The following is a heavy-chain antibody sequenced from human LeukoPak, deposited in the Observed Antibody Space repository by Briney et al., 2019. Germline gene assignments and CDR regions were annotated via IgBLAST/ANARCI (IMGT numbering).Heavy chain of an antibody. D-gene: IGHD6-6*01. CDR2: FDPEDGET. CDR1: GYTLTELS. J-gene: IGHJ6*02. CDR3: ATDWRKVARPMRAYYYYGMDV. Sequence: ASVKVSCKASGYTLTELSMHWVRQAPGKGLEWMGGFDPEDGETIYAQKFQGRVTMTEDTSTDTAYMELSSLRSEDTAVYYCATDWRKVARPMRAYYYYGMDVWGQGTTVTVSS. V-gene: IGHV1-24*01.